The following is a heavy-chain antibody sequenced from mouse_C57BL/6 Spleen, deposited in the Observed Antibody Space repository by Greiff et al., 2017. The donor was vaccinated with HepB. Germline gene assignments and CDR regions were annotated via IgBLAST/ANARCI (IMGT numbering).Heavy chain of an antibody. V-gene: IGHV1-20*01. Sequence: EVQLQQSGPELVKPGDSVKISCKASGYSFTGYFMNWVMQSHGKSLEWIGRINPYNGDTFYNQKFKGKATLTVDKSSSTAHMELRSLTSEDSAVYYCARKGLITTVEGFDYWGQGTTLTVSS. CDR3: ARKGLITTVEGFDY. D-gene: IGHD1-1*01. CDR1: GYSFTGYF. CDR2: INPYNGDT. J-gene: IGHJ2*01.